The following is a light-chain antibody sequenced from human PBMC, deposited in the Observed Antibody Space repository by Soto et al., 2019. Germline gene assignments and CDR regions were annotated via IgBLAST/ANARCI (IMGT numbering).Light chain of an antibody. J-gene: IGLJ1*01. CDR2: RNN. CDR1: SSNIGSNY. CDR3: AAWDDSLSAL. Sequence: QSVLTQPPSASGTPGQRVTISCSGSSSNIGSNYVYWYQQLPGTAPKLLIYRNNQRPSGVPDRFSGSKSSTSASLAISGLRSEDEADYYCAAWDDSLSALFGTGTKVTVL. V-gene: IGLV1-47*01.